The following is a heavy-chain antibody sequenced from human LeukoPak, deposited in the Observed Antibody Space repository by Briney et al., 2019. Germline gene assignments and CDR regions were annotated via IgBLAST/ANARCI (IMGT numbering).Heavy chain of an antibody. J-gene: IGHJ4*02. Sequence: SETLSLTCTVSGGSISSYYWSWIRQPPGKGLEWIGYIYYSGSTNYNPSLKSRVTISVDTSKNQFSLKLSSVTAADTAVYYCARQQLVEEGFNDYWGQGTLVTVSS. CDR1: GGSISSYY. V-gene: IGHV4-59*01. D-gene: IGHD6-13*01. CDR2: IYYSGST. CDR3: ARQQLVEEGFNDY.